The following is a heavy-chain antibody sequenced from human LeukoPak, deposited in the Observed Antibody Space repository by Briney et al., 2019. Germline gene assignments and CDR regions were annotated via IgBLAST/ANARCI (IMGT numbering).Heavy chain of an antibody. CDR3: ARGVTPSFDY. CDR2: IYYSGST. CDR1: GYSISSGNY. Sequence: PSETLSLTCTVSGYSISSGNYWGWIRQPPGKGLEWIGYIYYSGSTNYNPSLKSRVTISVDTSKNQFSLKLSSVTAADTAVYYCARGVTPSFDYWGQGTLVTVSS. J-gene: IGHJ4*02. D-gene: IGHD2-21*02. V-gene: IGHV4-61*01.